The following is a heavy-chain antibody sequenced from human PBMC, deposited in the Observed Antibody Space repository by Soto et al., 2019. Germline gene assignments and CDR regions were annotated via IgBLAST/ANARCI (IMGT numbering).Heavy chain of an antibody. Sequence: QVQLVQSGAEVKKPGSSVKVSCKASGGTFSSYAISWVRQAPGQGLEWMGGIIPIFGTANYAQKFQGRVTITADKSTSTAYMELSSLRSEDTAVYYYARAPGVVVAATLGWFDPWGQGTLVTVSS. V-gene: IGHV1-69*06. J-gene: IGHJ5*02. CDR3: ARAPGVVVAATLGWFDP. D-gene: IGHD2-15*01. CDR2: IIPIFGTA. CDR1: GGTFSSYA.